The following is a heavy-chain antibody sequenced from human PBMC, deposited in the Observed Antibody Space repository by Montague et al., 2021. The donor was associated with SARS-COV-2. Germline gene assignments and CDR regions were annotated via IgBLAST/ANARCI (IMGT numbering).Heavy chain of an antibody. V-gene: IGHV4-34*01. J-gene: IGHJ5*02. CDR1: GGSFSGYY. D-gene: IGHD2-2*02. CDR3: ASLTLGYCRSTSCDSDWFDP. Sequence: SETLSLTCAVYGGSFSGYYWSWIRQPPGKGLEWIGEINHSGSTNYNPSLRSRVTISVDTSKNQFSLKLSSVTAADTAVYYCASLTLGYCRSTSCDSDWFDPWGQGTLVTVSS. CDR2: INHSGST.